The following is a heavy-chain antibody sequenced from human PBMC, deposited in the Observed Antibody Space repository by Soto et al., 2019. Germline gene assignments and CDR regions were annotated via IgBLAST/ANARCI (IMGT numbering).Heavy chain of an antibody. D-gene: IGHD6-13*01. CDR2: IYYSGSA. J-gene: IGHJ2*01. V-gene: IGHV4-59*01. CDR3: ARGGSSWSGAWYFDL. CDR1: GGSISHYY. Sequence: QVQLQESGPGLVKPSETLSLTCTVSGGSISHYYWSWIRQPPGKGLEWIGYIYYSGSANYNPSLKSRVIISVDPSKNQFSLKLSSVTAADTAVYFCARGGSSWSGAWYFDLWGRGTLVTVSS.